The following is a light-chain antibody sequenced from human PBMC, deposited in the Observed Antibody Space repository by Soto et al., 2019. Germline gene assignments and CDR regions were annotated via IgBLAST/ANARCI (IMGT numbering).Light chain of an antibody. J-gene: IGLJ3*02. CDR2: DVS. Sequence: QSALTQPRSVSGSPGQSLTISCAGTSSDVGGYKYVSWYQQHPGKAPKLMIYDVSKRPSGVPDRFSGSKSGNTASLTISGLQADDEADYYCCSYAGSYTGVFGGGTQLTVL. V-gene: IGLV2-11*01. CDR1: SSDVGGYKY. CDR3: CSYAGSYTGV.